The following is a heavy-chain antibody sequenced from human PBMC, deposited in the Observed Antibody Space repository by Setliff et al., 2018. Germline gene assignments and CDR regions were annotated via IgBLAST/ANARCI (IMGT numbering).Heavy chain of an antibody. J-gene: IGHJ4*02. CDR2: IWDDGGNK. D-gene: IGHD2-15*01. CDR1: GLTLTPYT. Sequence: PGGSLRLSCAASGLTLTPYTMTWVRQAPGKGLEWVAVIWDDGGNKYHADSVKGRFTISRDNSKNTLYLQMNSLRPEDTAVYYCARTCSGSGCYAGLESWGQGTPVTVSS. V-gene: IGHV3-33*07. CDR3: ARTCSGSGCYAGLES.